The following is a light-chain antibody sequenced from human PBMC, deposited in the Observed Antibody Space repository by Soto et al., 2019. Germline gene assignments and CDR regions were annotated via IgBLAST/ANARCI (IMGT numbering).Light chain of an antibody. CDR2: DAS. CDR3: QQFNSYPLT. J-gene: IGKJ4*01. CDR1: QGISSA. V-gene: IGKV1-13*02. Sequence: AIQLTQSPSSLSASVGDRVTITCRASQGISSALAWYQQKPGKAPNLLIYDASSLESGVPSRFSGSGSGTEFTLTISSLQPEDFATYYCQQFNSYPLTFGGGTKVEIK.